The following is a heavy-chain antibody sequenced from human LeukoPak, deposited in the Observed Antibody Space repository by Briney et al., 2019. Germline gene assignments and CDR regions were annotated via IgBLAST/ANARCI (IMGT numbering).Heavy chain of an antibody. D-gene: IGHD5-18*01. V-gene: IGHV4-59*01. CDR3: ARGGYSYVNYFDY. CDR1: GDSMKSYY. J-gene: IGHJ4*02. CDR2: IYYSGNI. Sequence: PSETLSLTCTVSGDSMKSYYWTWIRQTPGKGREWIGHIYYSGNINYNPSLKSRVTISLDTSKSQFSLKLSSVTAADTAVYYCARGGYSYVNYFDYWGQGTLVTVSS.